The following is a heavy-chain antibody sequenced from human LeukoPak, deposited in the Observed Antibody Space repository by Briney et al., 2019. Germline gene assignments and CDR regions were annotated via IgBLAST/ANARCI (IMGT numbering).Heavy chain of an antibody. CDR1: GFTFSSYS. V-gene: IGHV3-23*01. CDR3: ARGGPRGTYYDFWSGYLDY. D-gene: IGHD3-3*01. CDR2: ISGSGGST. J-gene: IGHJ4*02. Sequence: GGSLRLSCAASGFTFSSYSMNWVRQAPGKGLEWVSAISGSGGSTYYADSVKGRFTISRDNSKNTLYLQMNSLRAEDTAVYYCARGGPRGTYYDFWSGYLDYWGQGTLVTVSS.